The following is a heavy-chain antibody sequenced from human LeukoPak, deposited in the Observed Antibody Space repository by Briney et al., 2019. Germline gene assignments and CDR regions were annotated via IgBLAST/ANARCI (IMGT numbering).Heavy chain of an antibody. D-gene: IGHD1-26*01. Sequence: GASVKVSCKASGYTFTSYGISWVRQAPGQGLEWMGWISAYNGNTNYAQKLQGRVNMTTDTSTSTAYMELRSLRSDDTAVYYCARDESSGSYGPNLDYWGQGTLVTVSS. CDR2: ISAYNGNT. CDR3: ARDESSGSYGPNLDY. J-gene: IGHJ4*02. CDR1: GYTFTSYG. V-gene: IGHV1-18*01.